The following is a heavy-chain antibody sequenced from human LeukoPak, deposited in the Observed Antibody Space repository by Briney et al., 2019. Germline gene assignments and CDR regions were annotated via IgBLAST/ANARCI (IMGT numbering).Heavy chain of an antibody. CDR1: GFTFSSYG. D-gene: IGHD3-22*01. CDR2: IWYDGSNK. J-gene: IGHJ3*02. CDR3: ARESSESYDSSGYSAFDI. Sequence: PGRSLRLSCAASGFTFSSYGMHWVRQAPGKGLEWVAVIWYDGSNKYYADSVKGRFTISRDNSKNTLYLQMNSLRAEDTAVYYCARESSESYDSSGYSAFDIWGQGTMVTVSS. V-gene: IGHV3-33*01.